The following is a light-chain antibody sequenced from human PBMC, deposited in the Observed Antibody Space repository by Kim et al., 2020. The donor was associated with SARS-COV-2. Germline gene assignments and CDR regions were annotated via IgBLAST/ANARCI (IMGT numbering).Light chain of an antibody. J-gene: IGLJ3*02. CDR3: QSYDSSSHWV. CDR2: GDD. V-gene: IGLV6-57*03. CDR1: SGSIASDF. Sequence: KTITISCNRSSGSIASDFMQWYQQRPGSAPTTVIYGDDQRPSGVPDRFSGSIDSSSNSASLTISGLKTEDGADYYCQSYDSSSHWVFGGGTQLTVL.